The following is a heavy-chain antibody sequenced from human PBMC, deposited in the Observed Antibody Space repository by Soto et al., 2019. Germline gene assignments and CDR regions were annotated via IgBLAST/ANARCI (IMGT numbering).Heavy chain of an antibody. D-gene: IGHD2-2*01. CDR2: IYYSGST. J-gene: IGHJ6*02. CDR1: GGSVSSGSYY. V-gene: IGHV4-61*01. CDR3: ARAGGVPAAYSCYGMDV. Sequence: QVQLQESGPGLVKPSETLSLTCTVSGGSVSSGSYYWSWIRQPPGKGLEWIGYIYYSGSTNYNPPLTRRVTIPVDTSKNQFSLKLSSVTAADTAVYYCARAGGVPAAYSCYGMDVWGQGTTVTVSS.